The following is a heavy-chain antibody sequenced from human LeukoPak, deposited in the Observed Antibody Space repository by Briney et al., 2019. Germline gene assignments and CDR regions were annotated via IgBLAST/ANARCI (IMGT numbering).Heavy chain of an antibody. V-gene: IGHV1-2*02. CDR1: GYTFTDYY. D-gene: IGHD5-18*01. CDR3: ARGPGYRYGYDYYYMDV. CDR2: INPNSGGA. J-gene: IGHJ6*03. Sequence: ASVKVSCRASGYTFTDYYMHWVRQAPGQGLAWMGWINPNSGGANYAQKFQGRVTMTRDTSISTAYMELSRLRSDDTAVYYCARGPGYRYGYDYYYMDVWGKGTTVTVSS.